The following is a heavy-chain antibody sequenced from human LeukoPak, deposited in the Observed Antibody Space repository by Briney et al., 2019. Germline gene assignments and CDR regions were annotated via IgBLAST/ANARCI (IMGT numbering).Heavy chain of an antibody. CDR2: IIPIFGTA. D-gene: IGHD3-10*01. J-gene: IGHJ4*02. V-gene: IGHV1-69*01. CDR3: ATLVRGSI. Sequence: SVTVSCKASGGTFSSYAISWVRQGPGQGLEWVGGIIPIFGTANYAQKFQGRVTITADESTSTAYMELSSLRSEDTAVYYCATLVRGSIWGQGTLVTVSS. CDR1: GGTFSSYA.